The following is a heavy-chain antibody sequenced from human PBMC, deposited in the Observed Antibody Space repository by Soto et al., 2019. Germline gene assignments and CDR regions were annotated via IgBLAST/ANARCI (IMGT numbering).Heavy chain of an antibody. CDR1: GFTFSNAW. J-gene: IGHJ4*01. CDR2: IKSKTDGGTT. Sequence: GGSLRLSCAASGFTFSNAWINWVRQAPGKGLEWVGRIKSKTDGGTTDFAATVRGRFAISRDDSKNMVYLQMNSLKTADTAVYYFTTDSYITSVTVRFGYWGHGTLVTVSS. D-gene: IGHD2-2*01. CDR3: TTDSYITSVTVRFGY. V-gene: IGHV3-15*07.